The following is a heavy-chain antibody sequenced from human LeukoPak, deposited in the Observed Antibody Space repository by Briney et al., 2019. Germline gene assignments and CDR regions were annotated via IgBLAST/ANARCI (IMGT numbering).Heavy chain of an antibody. V-gene: IGHV4-39*01. CDR2: IYYSRST. Sequence: SETLSLTCTVSGGSISSSSYYWGWIRQPPGKGLEWIGSIYYSRSTYYNPSLKSRVTTSVDTSKNQFSLKLSSVTAADTAVYYCARLRSGYDGHYYYYMDVWGKGTTVTVSS. CDR3: ARLRSGYDGHYYYYMDV. J-gene: IGHJ6*03. D-gene: IGHD5-12*01. CDR1: GGSISSSSYY.